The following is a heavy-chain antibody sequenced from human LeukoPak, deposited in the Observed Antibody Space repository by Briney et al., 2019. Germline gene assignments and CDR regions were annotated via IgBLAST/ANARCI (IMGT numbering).Heavy chain of an antibody. CDR3: ARGRGYSSSYSVYYYYMDV. V-gene: IGHV1-69*05. CDR2: IIPIFGTA. Sequence: ASVKVSCKASGGTFSSYAISCVRQAPGQGLEWMGGIIPIFGTANYAQKFQGRVTITTDESTSTAYMELSSLRSEDTAVYYCARGRGYSSSYSVYYYYMDVWGKGTTVTVSS. J-gene: IGHJ6*03. CDR1: GGTFSSYA. D-gene: IGHD6-6*01.